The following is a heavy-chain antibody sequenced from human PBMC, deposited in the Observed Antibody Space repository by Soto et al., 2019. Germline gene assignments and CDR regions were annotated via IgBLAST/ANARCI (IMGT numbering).Heavy chain of an antibody. J-gene: IGHJ5*02. CDR3: ARGGIKLEDDWFEP. CDR2: IYYSGST. V-gene: IGHV4-30-4*01. CDR1: VVSISSGDYY. Sequence: PSETLSLTCTFSVVSISSGDYYCSWIRQTPWKGLEWIGYIYYSGSTYYNPSLKSRVTISVDTSKNQFSLKLSSVTAADTAVYCCARGGIKLEDDWFEPLGQGTLVNVS. D-gene: IGHD5-18*01.